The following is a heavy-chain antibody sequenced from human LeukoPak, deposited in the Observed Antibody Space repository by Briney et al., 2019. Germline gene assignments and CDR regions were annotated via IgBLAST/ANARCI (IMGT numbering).Heavy chain of an antibody. J-gene: IGHJ5*02. CDR2: INPSGGST. D-gene: IGHD6-13*01. CDR3: ARDPVVTSSRGTSGINWFDP. CDR1: GYTFTSYY. Sequence: GASVKVSCKASGYTFTSYYMHWVRQAPGQGLEWMGIINPSGGSTSYAQKFQGRVTMTRDTSTSTVYMELSSLRSEDTAVYYCARDPVVTSSRGTSGINWFDPWGQGTLVTVSS. V-gene: IGHV1-46*01.